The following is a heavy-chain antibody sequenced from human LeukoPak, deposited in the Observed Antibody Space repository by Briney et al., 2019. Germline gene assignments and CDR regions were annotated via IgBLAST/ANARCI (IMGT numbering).Heavy chain of an antibody. D-gene: IGHD3-3*01. CDR2: IIPIFGTA. V-gene: IGHV1-69*05. CDR1: GGTFSSYA. J-gene: IGHJ4*02. CDR3: ARSSYDFWAPFDY. Sequence: ASVKVSCKASGGTFSSYAISWVRQAPGQGLEWMGGIIPIFGTANYAQKFQGRVTIITDESTSTAYMELSSLRSEDTAVYYCARSSYDFWAPFDYWGQGTLVTVSS.